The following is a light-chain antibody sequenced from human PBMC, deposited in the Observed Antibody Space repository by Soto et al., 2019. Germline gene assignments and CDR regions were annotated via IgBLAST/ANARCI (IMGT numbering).Light chain of an antibody. CDR3: QQSYSTPRT. CDR1: QSISSY. J-gene: IGKJ1*01. CDR2: ADS. Sequence: IQRPQSPSSLSASVGDRVTITCRASQSISSYLNWDQQLPGKAAKLLIYADSSLQSGVPSRFSGSGSGTDFTLTISSLQPEDFATYYCQQSYSTPRTFGQGTKV. V-gene: IGKV1-39*01.